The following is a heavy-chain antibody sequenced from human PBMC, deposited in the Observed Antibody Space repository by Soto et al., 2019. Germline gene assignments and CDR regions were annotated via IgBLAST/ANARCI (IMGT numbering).Heavy chain of an antibody. J-gene: IGHJ4*02. Sequence: ASVKVSCKASGYTFTGHYIHWMRQAPGQGLERMGWINPQDGGTNSAQKFQGRITMTSDTSITTAYLEVSSPRSDDTATYYCARAKHYFDFSRTEVDYCDSWGKGTLVTVSS. V-gene: IGHV1-2*02. CDR3: ARAKHYFDFSRTEVDYCDS. D-gene: IGHD3-3*01. CDR1: GYTFTGHY. CDR2: INPQDGGT.